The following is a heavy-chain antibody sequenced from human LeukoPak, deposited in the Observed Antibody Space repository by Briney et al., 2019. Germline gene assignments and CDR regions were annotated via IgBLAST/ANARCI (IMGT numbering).Heavy chain of an antibody. D-gene: IGHD2-15*01. J-gene: IGHJ2*01. CDR1: GFTFSDHY. CDR3: ARERCSGGSCYNPWAYWYFDL. V-gene: IGHV3-72*01. CDR2: TRNKANSYTT. Sequence: PGGSLRLSCAASGFTFSDHYMDWVRQAPGKGLEWVGRTRNKANSYTTEYAASVKGRFTISRDDSKNSLYLQMNSLKTEDTAVYYCARERCSGGSCYNPWAYWYFDLWGRGTLVTVSS.